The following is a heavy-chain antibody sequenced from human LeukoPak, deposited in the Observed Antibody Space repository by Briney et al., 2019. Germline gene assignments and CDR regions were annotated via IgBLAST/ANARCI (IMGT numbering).Heavy chain of an antibody. CDR2: ISGSGANT. J-gene: IGHJ4*02. CDR3: AKRPSAYCTDGGCYFDY. D-gene: IGHD2-8*01. Sequence: GGSLRLSCAASGFSFSNYAMSWVRQAPGKELEWVSAISGSGANTYYADSVKGRFTISRDNTKDTLYLQMNTLRAEDTAVYYCAKRPSAYCTDGGCYFDYWGQGTLVTLSS. CDR1: GFSFSNYA. V-gene: IGHV3-23*01.